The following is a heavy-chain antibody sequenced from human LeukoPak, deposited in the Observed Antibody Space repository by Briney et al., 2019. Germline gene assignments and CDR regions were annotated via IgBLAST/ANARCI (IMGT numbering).Heavy chain of an antibody. J-gene: IGHJ4*02. Sequence: ASAKVSCKASGYTFTSYGISWVRQAPGQGLEWMGWISAYNGNTNYAQKLQGRVTMTTDTSTSTAYMELRSLRSDDTAVYYCARGYFGSSSWYSKAIDYWGQGTLVTVSS. CDR2: ISAYNGNT. CDR1: GYTFTSYG. D-gene: IGHD6-13*01. V-gene: IGHV1-18*01. CDR3: ARGYFGSSSWYSKAIDY.